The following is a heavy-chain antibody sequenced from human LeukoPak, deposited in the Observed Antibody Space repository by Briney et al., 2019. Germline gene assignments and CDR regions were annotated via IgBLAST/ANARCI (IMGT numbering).Heavy chain of an antibody. J-gene: IGHJ4*02. Sequence: SETLSLTCTVSGGSISSYYWSWIRQPPGKGLEWIAYIYYSGSTNYNPSLKSRVTISVDTSKNQFSLKLSSVTAADTAVYYCARDAPSGAHDYWGQGTLVSVSS. D-gene: IGHD2-8*02. CDR2: IYYSGST. V-gene: IGHV4-59*01. CDR3: ARDAPSGAHDY. CDR1: GGSISSYY.